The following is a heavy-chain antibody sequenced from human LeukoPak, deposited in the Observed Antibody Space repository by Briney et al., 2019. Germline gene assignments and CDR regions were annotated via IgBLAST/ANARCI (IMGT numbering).Heavy chain of an antibody. D-gene: IGHD5-12*01. CDR1: GGTFSSYA. J-gene: IGHJ3*02. CDR3: ARYSGYGEGAFDI. CDR2: IIPILGIA. Sequence: SVKVSCKASGGTFSSYAISWVRQAPGQGLEWMGRIIPILGIANYAQKFQGRVTITADKSTSTAYMELSSLRSEDTAVYYCARYSGYGEGAFDIWGQGTMVTVSS. V-gene: IGHV1-69*04.